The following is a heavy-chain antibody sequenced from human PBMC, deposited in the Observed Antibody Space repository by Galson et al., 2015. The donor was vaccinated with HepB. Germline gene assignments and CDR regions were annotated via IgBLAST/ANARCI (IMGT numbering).Heavy chain of an antibody. D-gene: IGHD2-2*01. CDR3: TRSVVPAAMGLGYYGMDV. Sequence: SVQVSCKASGYTFIDYGISWVRQAPGQGLDWMGWISAYNGNTKYAQKLQARVTMTTDTSTSTAYMELRSLRSDDTAVYYCTRSVVPAAMGLGYYGMDVWGQGTTVTVSS. CDR1: GYTFIDYG. CDR2: ISAYNGNT. J-gene: IGHJ6*02. V-gene: IGHV1-18*01.